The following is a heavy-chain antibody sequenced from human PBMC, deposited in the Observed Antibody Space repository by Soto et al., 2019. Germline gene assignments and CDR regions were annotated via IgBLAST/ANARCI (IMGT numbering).Heavy chain of an antibody. CDR3: ARDRTNTVTTPDAFDI. J-gene: IGHJ3*02. D-gene: IGHD4-4*01. V-gene: IGHV3-21*01. CDR1: GFTFSSYS. CDR2: ISSSSSYI. Sequence: GGSLRLSCAASGFTFSSYSMNWVRQAPGKGLEWVSSISSSSSYIYYADSVKGRFTISRDNAKNSLYLQMNSLRAEDTAVYYCARDRTNTVTTPDAFDIWGQGTMVTVSS.